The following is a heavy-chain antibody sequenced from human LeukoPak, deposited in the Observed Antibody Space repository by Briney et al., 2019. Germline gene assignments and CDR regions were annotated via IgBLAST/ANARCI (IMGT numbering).Heavy chain of an antibody. CDR2: ISSSSSYI. Sequence: GGSLRLSCAASGFTFSSYNMNWVRQAPGKGLEWVSSISSSSSYIYYTDSVKGRFTISRDNAKNSLYLQMNSLRADDTAIYYCAGGQMFTSGGFDDWGQGTLVTVSS. J-gene: IGHJ4*02. CDR1: GFTFSSYN. V-gene: IGHV3-21*01. D-gene: IGHD6-19*01. CDR3: AGGQMFTSGGFDD.